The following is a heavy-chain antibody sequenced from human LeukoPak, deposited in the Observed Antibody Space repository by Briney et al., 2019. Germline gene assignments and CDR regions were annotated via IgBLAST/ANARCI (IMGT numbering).Heavy chain of an antibody. D-gene: IGHD3-9*01. CDR2: INPNSGGT. Sequence: GASVKVSCKASGYTFIGYYIHWVRQAPGQGLEWMGWINPNSGGTNYAQKFQGRVTMTRDTSISTAYMELSRLRSDDTAVYYCARSPDILTGENFDYWGQGTLVTVSS. CDR3: ARSPDILTGENFDY. CDR1: GYTFIGYY. J-gene: IGHJ4*02. V-gene: IGHV1-2*02.